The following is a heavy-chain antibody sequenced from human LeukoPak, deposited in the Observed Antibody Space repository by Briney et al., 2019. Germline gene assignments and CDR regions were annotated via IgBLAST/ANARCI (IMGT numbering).Heavy chain of an antibody. CDR3: AKDRSGYYPNFFDY. Sequence: PGGSLRLSRAASRFTFNNFAMSWVRQAPGKGLEWVSGISSSGGSTYYADSVKGRFTISRDNPKNTLYLQMNSLRAEDTAVYYCAKDRSGYYPNFFDYWGQGALVTVSS. V-gene: IGHV3-23*01. D-gene: IGHD3-3*01. J-gene: IGHJ4*02. CDR2: ISSSGGST. CDR1: RFTFNNFA.